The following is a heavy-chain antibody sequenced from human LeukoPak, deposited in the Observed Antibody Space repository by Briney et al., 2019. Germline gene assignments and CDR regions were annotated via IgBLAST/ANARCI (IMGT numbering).Heavy chain of an antibody. CDR2: INHSGST. CDR3: ARGAGFNTYYDYVWGSYRPFFDY. CDR1: GGPFSGYY. J-gene: IGHJ4*02. D-gene: IGHD3-16*02. Sequence: SSETLSLTCAVYGGPFSGYYWSWIRQPPGKGLEWIGEINHSGSTNYNPSLKSRVTISVDTSKNQFSLKLSSVTAADTAVYYCARGAGFNTYYDYVWGSYRPFFDYWGQGTLVTVSS. V-gene: IGHV4-34*01.